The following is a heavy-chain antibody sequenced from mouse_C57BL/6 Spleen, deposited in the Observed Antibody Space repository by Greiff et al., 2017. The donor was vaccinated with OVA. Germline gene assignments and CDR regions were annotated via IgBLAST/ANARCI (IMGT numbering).Heavy chain of an antibody. CDR1: GYTFTDYN. Sequence: EVQLQQSGPELVKPGASVKIPCKASGYTFTDYNMDWVKQSHGKSLEWIGDINPNNGGTIYNQKFKGKATLTVDKPSSTAYMELRSLTSEDTAVYYCARNYYGSSYPFAYWGQVTLVTVSA. CDR3: ARNYYGSSYPFAY. V-gene: IGHV1-18*01. CDR2: INPNNGGT. D-gene: IGHD1-1*01. J-gene: IGHJ3*01.